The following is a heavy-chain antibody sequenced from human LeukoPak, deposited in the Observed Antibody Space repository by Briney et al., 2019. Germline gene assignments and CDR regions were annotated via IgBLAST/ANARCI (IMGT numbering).Heavy chain of an antibody. CDR3: ATRLGYCSGGSCRGAFDI. D-gene: IGHD2-15*01. CDR1: GGSISSSSYY. Sequence: PSETLSLTCTVSGGSISSSSYYWGWIRQPPGKGLEWIGSIYYSGSTYYNPSLKSRVTISVDTSKNQFSLKLSSVTAADTAVYYCATRLGYCSGGSCRGAFDIWGQGTMVTVSS. CDR2: IYYSGST. V-gene: IGHV4-39*07. J-gene: IGHJ3*02.